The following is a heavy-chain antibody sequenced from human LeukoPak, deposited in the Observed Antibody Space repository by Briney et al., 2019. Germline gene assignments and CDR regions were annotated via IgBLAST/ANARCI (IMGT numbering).Heavy chain of an antibody. CDR3: AREDAASDYYYGMDV. D-gene: IGHD6-25*01. CDR1: GGSISNYY. Sequence: SETLSLTCTVSGGSISNYYWSWIRQPAGKGLEWIGRIYTSGSTNYNPSLKSRVTMSVDQSQNQFYLQLSSVTAADTAVYYCAREDAASDYYYGMDVWGQGTTVTVSS. CDR2: IYTSGST. J-gene: IGHJ6*02. V-gene: IGHV4-4*07.